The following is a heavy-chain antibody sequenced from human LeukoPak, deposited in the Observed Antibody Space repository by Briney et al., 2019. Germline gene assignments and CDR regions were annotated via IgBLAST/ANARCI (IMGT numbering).Heavy chain of an antibody. CDR1: GGSFSDYF. D-gene: IGHD4-17*01. Sequence: PSETLSLTCAVYGGSFSDYFWNWIRQPPGKGLEWIGEINHGGGTRYNPSLKSRATISVDTSKKQFSLNLTSVTAADTAVYYCARGEDGTGDYRPTYFDSWGQGTLVTVSS. J-gene: IGHJ4*02. CDR3: ARGEDGTGDYRPTYFDS. CDR2: INHGGGT. V-gene: IGHV4-34*01.